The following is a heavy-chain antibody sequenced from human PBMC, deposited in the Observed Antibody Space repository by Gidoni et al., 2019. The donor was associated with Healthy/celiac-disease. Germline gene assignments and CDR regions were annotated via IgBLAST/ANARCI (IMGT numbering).Heavy chain of an antibody. D-gene: IGHD3-3*01. J-gene: IGHJ4*02. CDR3: ATKYDFWSGYYSDY. CDR2: ISGSGGST. Sequence: EVQLLESGVGLVQPGGSLRLSCAASGFTFSSYAMSWVRQAPGKGLEWVSAISGSGGSTYYADSVKGRFTISRDNSKNTLYLQMNSLRAEDTAVYYCATKYDFWSGYYSDYWGQGTLVTVSS. V-gene: IGHV3-23*01. CDR1: GFTFSSYA.